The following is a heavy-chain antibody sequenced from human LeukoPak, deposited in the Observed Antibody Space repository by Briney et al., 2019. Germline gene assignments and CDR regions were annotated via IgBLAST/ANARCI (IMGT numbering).Heavy chain of an antibody. CDR2: IYYTGNT. Sequence: PSETLSLTRTVSGGSISSYYWSWIRQPPGKGLEWFGYIYYTGNTNYNPSLMGRVTISVDTSKNKFSLRLSSVTAAEKAVFYCAGWVQLPMGYFDYWGQGSLVTVSS. D-gene: IGHD5-24*01. J-gene: IGHJ4*02. CDR1: GGSISSYY. CDR3: AGWVQLPMGYFDY. V-gene: IGHV4-59*01.